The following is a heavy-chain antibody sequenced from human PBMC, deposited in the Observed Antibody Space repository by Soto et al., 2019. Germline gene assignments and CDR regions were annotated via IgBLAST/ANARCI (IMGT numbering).Heavy chain of an antibody. CDR1: GFTFSDFA. CDR3: AKLRGSGWYFHY. D-gene: IGHD6-19*01. J-gene: IGHJ4*02. Sequence: EVQVLESGGGLVQPGGSLRLSCVASGFTFSDFAMSWVRQAPGKGLEWVSSISGSGGTIYYADSVKGRFTISRDNSNNTLYLQMHSLRADDTAVDFCAKLRGSGWYFHYWGQGTLVAVSS. CDR2: ISGSGGTI. V-gene: IGHV3-23*01.